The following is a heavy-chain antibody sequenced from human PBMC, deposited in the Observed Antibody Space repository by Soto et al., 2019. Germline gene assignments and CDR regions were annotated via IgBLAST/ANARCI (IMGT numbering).Heavy chain of an antibody. J-gene: IGHJ4*02. CDR3: AKSYYDSSGPNYFDY. D-gene: IGHD3-22*01. CDR1: GFTFSSYA. CDR2: ISGSGGST. Sequence: GGSLRLSCAASGFTFSSYAMSWARQAPGKGLEWVSAISGSGGSTYYADSVKGRFTISRDNSKNTLYLQMNSLRAEDTAVYYCAKSYYDSSGPNYFDYWGQGTLVTVSS. V-gene: IGHV3-23*01.